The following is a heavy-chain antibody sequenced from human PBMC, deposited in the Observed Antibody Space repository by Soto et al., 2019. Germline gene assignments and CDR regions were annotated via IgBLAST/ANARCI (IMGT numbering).Heavy chain of an antibody. Sequence: QVQLQESGPGLVKPSQTLSLTCSVSGGSIRSGDYYWSWIRQPPGKGLEWIGYIYYSGSTYYNPSLNSRVTTSLDTSKNQFSLKLSSVTAADTAVYYCARSYRSGWGGYYFDYWGQGTLVTVSS. CDR2: IYYSGST. V-gene: IGHV4-30-4*01. J-gene: IGHJ4*02. CDR3: ARSYRSGWGGYYFDY. CDR1: GGSIRSGDYY. D-gene: IGHD6-19*01.